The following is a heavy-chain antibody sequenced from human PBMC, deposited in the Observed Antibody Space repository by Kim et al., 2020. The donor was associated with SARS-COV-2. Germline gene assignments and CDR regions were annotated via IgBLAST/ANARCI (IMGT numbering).Heavy chain of an antibody. Sequence: PSLKSRVTISVDTSKNQFSLKLSSVTAADTAVYYCARGTLTYTRSGWYSYWGQGTLVTVSS. V-gene: IGHV4-34*01. J-gene: IGHJ4*02. D-gene: IGHD6-19*01. CDR3: ARGTLTYTRSGWYSY.